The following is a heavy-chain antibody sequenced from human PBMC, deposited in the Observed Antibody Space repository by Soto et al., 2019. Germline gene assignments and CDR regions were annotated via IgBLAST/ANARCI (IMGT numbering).Heavy chain of an antibody. Sequence: GGSLRLSCAASGFTFDDYAMHWVRQAPGKGLEWVSYISSSGSTIGYADSVKGRFTISRDNAKNSLYLQMNSLRAEDTAVYYCARVALAVAGTAFDYWGQGTLVTVSS. CDR3: ARVALAVAGTAFDY. V-gene: IGHV3-48*03. D-gene: IGHD6-19*01. J-gene: IGHJ4*02. CDR1: GFTFDDYA. CDR2: ISSSGSTI.